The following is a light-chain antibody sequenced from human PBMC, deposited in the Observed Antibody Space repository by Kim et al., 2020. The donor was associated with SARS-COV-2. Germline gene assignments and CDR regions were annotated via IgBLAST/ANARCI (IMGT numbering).Light chain of an antibody. V-gene: IGKV3-20*01. Sequence: EIVLTQSPGTVSLSPGERATLSCRASQSVSSIYLAWYQQKVGQAPRLLIYGASNRITGIPDRFSGSGSGTDFTLTISRLEPEDFAVYYCQHYGGSLWTFGQGTKVDIK. CDR2: GAS. CDR1: QSVSSIY. CDR3: QHYGGSLWT. J-gene: IGKJ1*01.